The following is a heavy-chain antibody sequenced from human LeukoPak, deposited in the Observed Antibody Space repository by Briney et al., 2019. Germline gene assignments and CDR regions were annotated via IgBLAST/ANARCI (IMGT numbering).Heavy chain of an antibody. J-gene: IGHJ4*02. V-gene: IGHV3-7*01. CDR2: IKLDGSEK. Sequence: GGSLRLSCAASGFTFSSFWMTWVRQAPGKGLEWVANIKLDGSEKYYVDSVKGRFTVSRDNAKNSLYLQMNSLRADDTAVYYCARISSISYYFDYWGLGTLVTVSS. CDR3: ARISSISYYFDY. CDR1: GFTFSSFW.